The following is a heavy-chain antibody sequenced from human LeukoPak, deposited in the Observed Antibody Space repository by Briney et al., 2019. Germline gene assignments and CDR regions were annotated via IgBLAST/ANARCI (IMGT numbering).Heavy chain of an antibody. V-gene: IGHV3-23*01. CDR3: AKSDCGGDGCKLLNY. J-gene: IGHJ4*02. Sequence: GGAPGPSRVVSGFPLCSYSLSWGRPAPGRGMGGGAGLSGSGGTTYHSDSVKGRFTVSRDNSKATVWLQMNSLRAEDTAHYYCAKSDCGGDGCKLLNYWAQGTLVTVSS. D-gene: IGHD2-21*01. CDR1: GFPLCSYS. CDR2: LSGSGGTT.